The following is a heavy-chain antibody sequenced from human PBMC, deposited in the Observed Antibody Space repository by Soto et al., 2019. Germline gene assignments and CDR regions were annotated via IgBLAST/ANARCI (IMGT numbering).Heavy chain of an antibody. CDR3: ARGSRCGELT. Sequence: QVQLQQWGAGLLKPSETLSLTCAVYGGSFSGCYWSWIRQPPGKGLEWIGEINHSGSTNYNPSLKSRVTISVDTSKNQFSLKLSSVTAADTAVYYCARGSRCGELTWGQGTMVTVSS. CDR2: INHSGST. V-gene: IGHV4-34*01. CDR1: GGSFSGCY. D-gene: IGHD3-10*01. J-gene: IGHJ3*01.